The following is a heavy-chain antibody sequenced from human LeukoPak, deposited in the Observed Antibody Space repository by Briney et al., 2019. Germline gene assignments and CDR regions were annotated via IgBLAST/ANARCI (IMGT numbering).Heavy chain of an antibody. CDR1: GFTFSNAW. Sequence: GGSLRLSCAASGFTFSNAWMNSVRQAPGKGLEWVGRIKSTTDGGTTDYAAPVKGRFTISREDSESTLFLQMKSLKIEDTAVYYCTTSSYSSGLHYYYYYYMDVWGKGTTVTVSS. CDR2: IKSTTDGGTT. J-gene: IGHJ6*03. CDR3: TTSSYSSGLHYYYYYYMDV. D-gene: IGHD6-19*01. V-gene: IGHV3-15*01.